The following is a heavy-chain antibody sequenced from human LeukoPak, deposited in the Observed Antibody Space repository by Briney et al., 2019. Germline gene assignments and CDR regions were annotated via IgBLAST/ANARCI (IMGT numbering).Heavy chain of an antibody. Sequence: PSQTLSLTCTVSGGSISSGSYYWSWIRQPAGKGLEWIGRIYTSGGTNYNPSLKSRVTISVDTSKNQFSLKLSSVTAADTAVYYCARGGVLPVGWGQGTLVTVSS. CDR2: IYTSGGT. V-gene: IGHV4-61*02. CDR1: GGSISSGSYY. J-gene: IGHJ4*02. D-gene: IGHD2-2*01. CDR3: ARGGVLPVG.